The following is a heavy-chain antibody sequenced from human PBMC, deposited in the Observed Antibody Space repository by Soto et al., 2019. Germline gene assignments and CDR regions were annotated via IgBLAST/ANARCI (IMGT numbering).Heavy chain of an antibody. D-gene: IGHD2-21*01. V-gene: IGHV3-33*06. J-gene: IGHJ4*02. CDR2: IWYDGSNK. CDR1: GFTFSSSG. Sequence: GGSLRLSCAASGFTFSSSGMHWVRQAPGKGLEWLAHIWYDGSNKYYADSVEGRFTISRDNSRNMLYLQMDTLRAGDTDVYYCAKDNHSIAIWGQGTLVTVSP. CDR3: AKDNHSIAI.